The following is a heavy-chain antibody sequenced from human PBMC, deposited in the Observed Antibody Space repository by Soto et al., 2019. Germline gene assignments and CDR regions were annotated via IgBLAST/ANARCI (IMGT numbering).Heavy chain of an antibody. D-gene: IGHD3-3*01. Sequence: EVQLLESGGGLVQPGGSLRLSCAASGFTLSAYTMSWVRQAPGKGLEWVSGVTQDGGSLYADSVRGRFTIPRDNSKNTVYLQRNIMLSDHTGMYYCAKDRQPDGFWPFDHRGRGTVIIVPS. V-gene: IGHV3-23*01. J-gene: IGHJ4*01. CDR2: VTQDGGS. CDR3: AKDRQPDGFWPFDH. CDR1: GFTLSAYT.